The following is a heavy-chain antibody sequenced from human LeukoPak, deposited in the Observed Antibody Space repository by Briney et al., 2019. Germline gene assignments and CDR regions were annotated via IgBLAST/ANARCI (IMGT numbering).Heavy chain of an antibody. Sequence: GGSLRLSCTATGFTFSSFAMAWVRQAPGKGLERVSGIIGSGGHTYHADSVKGRFTVSRDNSKNTLYLQMNSLTAGDTAVYYCAKGTKDHCSGGYCYPLDVWGQGTAVTVSS. V-gene: IGHV3-23*01. CDR2: IIGSGGHT. J-gene: IGHJ6*02. CDR3: AKGTKDHCSGGYCYPLDV. CDR1: GFTFSSFA. D-gene: IGHD2-15*01.